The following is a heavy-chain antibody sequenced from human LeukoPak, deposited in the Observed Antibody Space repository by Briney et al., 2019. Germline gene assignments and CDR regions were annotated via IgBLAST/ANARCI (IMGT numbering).Heavy chain of an antibody. CDR3: ARGISGRNYYGSNWFDP. CDR1: GGSFSGYY. J-gene: IGHJ5*02. V-gene: IGHV4-34*01. CDR2: INHSGST. D-gene: IGHD1-26*01. Sequence: PSETLSLTRAVYGGSFSGYYWSWIRQPPGKGLEWIGEINHSGSTNYNPSLKSRVTISVDTSKNQFSLKLSSVTAADTAVYYCARGISGRNYYGSNWFDPWGQGTLVTVSS.